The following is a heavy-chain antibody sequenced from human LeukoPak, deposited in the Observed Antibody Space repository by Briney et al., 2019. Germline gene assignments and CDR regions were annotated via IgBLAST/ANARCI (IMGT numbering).Heavy chain of an antibody. J-gene: IGHJ6*03. V-gene: IGHV3-7*03. CDR3: AKDIRHSTSPVGMDV. CDR2: IKQDGSEK. CDR1: GFTFSSYW. D-gene: IGHD6-6*01. Sequence: PGESLRLSCAASGFTFSSYWMSWVRQAPGKGLEWVANIKQDGSEKYYVDSVKGRFTISRDNAKNSLYLQMNSLRAEDTALYYCAKDIRHSTSPVGMDVWGKGTTVTVSS.